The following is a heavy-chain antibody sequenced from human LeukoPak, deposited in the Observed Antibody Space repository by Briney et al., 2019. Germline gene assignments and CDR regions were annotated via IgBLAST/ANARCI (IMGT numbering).Heavy chain of an antibody. V-gene: IGHV3-74*01. Sequence: PGGSLRLSRAPSGFTFSTYWMHWGRQVPGKGLVWVSRISSDGSTTVYADSVKARFTISRDNAKNTLYLQMNTLRVEDTALYYCVIDSTNGVDYWGQGTLVTVSS. CDR2: ISSDGSTT. CDR3: VIDSTNGVDY. J-gene: IGHJ4*02. D-gene: IGHD7-27*01. CDR1: GFTFSTYW.